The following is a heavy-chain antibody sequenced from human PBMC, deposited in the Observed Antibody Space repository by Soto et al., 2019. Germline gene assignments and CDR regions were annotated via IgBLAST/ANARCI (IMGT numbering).Heavy chain of an antibody. J-gene: IGHJ5*02. Sequence: EVQLVESGGGLIQPGGSLRLSCAASEFTLSANYMSWVRQAPGKGLEWVSVIYSDDSTYYADSVKGRFTISRDNSKNTLFLQMNSLRAEDTAVYYCARSYSTSLNWFDPWGQGTLVSVSS. D-gene: IGHD2-2*01. CDR2: IYSDDST. V-gene: IGHV3-53*01. CDR3: ARSYSTSLNWFDP. CDR1: EFTLSANY.